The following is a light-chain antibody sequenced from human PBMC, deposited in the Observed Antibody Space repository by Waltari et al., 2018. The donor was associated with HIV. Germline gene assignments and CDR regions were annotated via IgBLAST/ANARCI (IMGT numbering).Light chain of an antibody. V-gene: IGLV1-47*01. Sequence: SVLTQPPSASGTPGQRVTISCSGSTSNIGSTYVFWYQHLPGTAPKLLIHRNDQRPSGVPDRFSGSTSGTSASLAISGLRSEDEADYYCVAWDDSLRGVLFGGGTKVAVL. CDR1: TSNIGSTY. J-gene: IGLJ2*01. CDR2: RND. CDR3: VAWDDSLRGVL.